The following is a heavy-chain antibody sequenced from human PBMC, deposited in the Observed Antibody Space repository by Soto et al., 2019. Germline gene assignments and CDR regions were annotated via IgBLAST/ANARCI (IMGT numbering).Heavy chain of an antibody. CDR3: AREFYYDFWSGYGASLYYGMDV. Sequence: GGSLRLSCAASGFTFSSYGMHWVRQAPGKGLEWVAVIWYDGSNKYYADSVKGRFTISRDNSKNTLYLQMNSLRAEDTAVYYCAREFYYDFWSGYGASLYYGMDVWGQGTTVTVSS. CDR1: GFTFSSYG. CDR2: IWYDGSNK. J-gene: IGHJ6*02. V-gene: IGHV3-33*01. D-gene: IGHD3-3*01.